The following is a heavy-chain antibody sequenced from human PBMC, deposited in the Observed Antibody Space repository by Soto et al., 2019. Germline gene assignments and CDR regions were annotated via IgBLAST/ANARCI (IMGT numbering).Heavy chain of an antibody. CDR2: ISYDGSNK. Sequence: PWGSLRLSGAASVFKGHTYSMHWVRQGPDKGLEWVAVISYDGSNKFNADSVKGRFTISRDNSENTLYLQMNSLRADDAAMYYCARERGWYASGYYYGMDVWGQGTAVTVSS. V-gene: IGHV3-30*04. J-gene: IGHJ6*02. CDR3: ARERGWYASGYYYGMDV. D-gene: IGHD6-19*01. CDR1: VFKGHTYS.